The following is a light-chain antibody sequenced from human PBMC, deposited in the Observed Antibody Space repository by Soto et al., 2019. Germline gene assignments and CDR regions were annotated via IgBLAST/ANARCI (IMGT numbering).Light chain of an antibody. V-gene: IGKV1-5*03. CDR1: QTISDW. J-gene: IGKJ1*01. CDR3: QHYNTYPWT. Sequence: DIQMTQSPSTLSASVGDTVTITCRASQTISDWLAWYQQRPGKAPKLLIFKSSSLEVGVPSRFSGSGSGTDFTLTINSLQPDDFATYYCQHYNTYPWTFGQGTKVDIK. CDR2: KSS.